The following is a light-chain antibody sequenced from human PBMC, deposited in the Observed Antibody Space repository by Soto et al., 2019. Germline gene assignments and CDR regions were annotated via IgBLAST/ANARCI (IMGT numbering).Light chain of an antibody. CDR1: SSNIGAGYD. CDR3: QSYASSLRVTV. J-gene: IGLJ2*01. V-gene: IGLV1-40*01. CDR2: GNS. Sequence: QSVLTQPPSVSGAPGQRVTISCTGSSSNIGAGYDVHWYQQLPGTAPKLLIYGNSNRPSGVPDRFSGSKSGTSASLAITGLQAEDEADYYCQSYASSLRVTVFGRGTKLTVL.